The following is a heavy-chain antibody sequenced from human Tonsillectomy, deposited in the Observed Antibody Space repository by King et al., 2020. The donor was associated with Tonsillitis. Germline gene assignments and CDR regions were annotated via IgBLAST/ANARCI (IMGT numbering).Heavy chain of an antibody. J-gene: IGHJ4*02. CDR1: GFTFNSFA. V-gene: IGHV3-30*04. CDR2: ISYDGSNK. D-gene: IGHD5-12*01. Sequence: HVQLVESGGGVVQPGRSLRLSCAASGFTFNSFAFHWVRQTPGKGLEWVAVISYDGSNKNYADSVKGRFTISRDNSKNTLYLQMNSLRGEDTAVYYCSKKGSSGYSRYDSSTREPYYFDYWCQGTLVTVSS. CDR3: SKKGSSGYSRYDSSTREPYYFDY.